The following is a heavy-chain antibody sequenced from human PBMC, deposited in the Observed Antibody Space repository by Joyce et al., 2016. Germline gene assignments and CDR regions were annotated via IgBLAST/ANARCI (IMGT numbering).Heavy chain of an antibody. J-gene: IGHJ4*02. D-gene: IGHD6-25*01. CDR1: GLTLSHYG. CDR2: ISYDVIYK. CDR3: AKILTATYSSGWFLDY. V-gene: IGHV3-30*18. Sequence: QVQLVESGGGVVQPGRSLRLSCAASGLTLSHYGVHWVRQAPLKGLEWVAVISYDVIYKYYADSVKGRFTISRDNSKNTVFLEMNSLRAEDTAVYYCAKILTATYSSGWFLDYWGQGTLVTVSS.